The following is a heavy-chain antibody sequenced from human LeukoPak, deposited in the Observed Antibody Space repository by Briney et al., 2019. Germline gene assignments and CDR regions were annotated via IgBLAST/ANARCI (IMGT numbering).Heavy chain of an antibody. CDR1: GFTFSSYA. Sequence: GGSLRLPCAASGFTFSSYAMSWVRQAPGKGLEWVSAISGSGGSTYYADSVKGRFTISRDNSKNTLYLQMNSLRAEDTAVYYCAKDSAGTGPPLVIGYFDYGGQGTLVTXXS. CDR2: ISGSGGST. D-gene: IGHD2-21*01. CDR3: AKDSAGTGPPLVIGYFDY. J-gene: IGHJ4*02. V-gene: IGHV3-23*01.